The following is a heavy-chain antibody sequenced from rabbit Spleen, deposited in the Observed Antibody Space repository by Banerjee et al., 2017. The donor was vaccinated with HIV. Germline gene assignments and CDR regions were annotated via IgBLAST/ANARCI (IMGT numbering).Heavy chain of an antibody. D-gene: IGHD6-1*01. J-gene: IGHJ3*01. CDR2: IDAGSSGFT. CDR3: ARDGYDYAWDGDASLDL. CDR1: GVSFSVSSY. Sequence: QSLEESGGDLVKPGASLTLTCIASGVSFSVSSYMCWVRQAPGKGLEWITCIDAGSSGFTYFASWAKGRFTISKTSSTTVTLQMTSLTAADTATYFCARDGYDYAWDGDASLDLWGPGTLVTVS. V-gene: IGHV1S40*01.